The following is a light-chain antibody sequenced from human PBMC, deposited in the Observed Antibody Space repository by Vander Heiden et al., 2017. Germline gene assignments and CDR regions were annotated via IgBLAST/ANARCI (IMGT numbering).Light chain of an antibody. CDR1: QSISSK. CDR3: QQYYNDWPWT. V-gene: IGKV3-15*01. CDR2: GAS. Sequence: EIMMTQSPATLSVSPGERATLSCRASQSISSKLSWYQQKPGRAPRLLIYGASTRVTGVSARFSGSGSGTEFTLTISNLQSEDFAVYFCQQYYNDWPWTFGQGTKVEIK. J-gene: IGKJ1*01.